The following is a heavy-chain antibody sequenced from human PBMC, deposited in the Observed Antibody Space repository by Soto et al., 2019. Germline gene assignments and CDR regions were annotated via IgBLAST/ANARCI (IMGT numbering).Heavy chain of an antibody. CDR2: ISSNGVGT. CDR3: VRRARPDFYYMDV. D-gene: IGHD6-6*01. Sequence: GGSLRLSCPASGFTHSGYPMDWVRQAPGKGLEYVSGISSNGVGTYYANSVQGRFSISRDNSKNTVYLQMGSLRPEDMAVYYCVRRARPDFYYMDVWGKGTTVTVSS. J-gene: IGHJ6*03. V-gene: IGHV3-64*01. CDR1: GFTHSGYP.